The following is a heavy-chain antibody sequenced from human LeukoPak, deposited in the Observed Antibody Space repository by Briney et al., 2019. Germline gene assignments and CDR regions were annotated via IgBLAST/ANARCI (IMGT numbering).Heavy chain of an antibody. CDR1: GFTFSSYS. CDR2: ISSSSSTI. Sequence: PGGSLRLSCAASGFTFSSYSMNWVRQAPGKGLEWVSYISSSSSTIYYADSVKGRFTISRDNAKNSLYLQMNSLRAEDTAVYYCARSKGSYDLDYWGQGTLVTVSS. D-gene: IGHD1-26*01. V-gene: IGHV3-48*01. J-gene: IGHJ4*02. CDR3: ARSKGSYDLDY.